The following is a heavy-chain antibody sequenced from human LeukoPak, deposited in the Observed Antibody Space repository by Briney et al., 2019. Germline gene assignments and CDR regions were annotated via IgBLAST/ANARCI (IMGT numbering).Heavy chain of an antibody. CDR2: IGRSGDL. CDR3: ARRSAGHLGNGMDV. Sequence: GGSLRLSCAASGFAFSSYSMNWVRQAPGKGLEWVSSIGRSGDLYYSDSVEGRFTITRDNAENSLYMQMNSLRAEDTAVYYCARRSAGHLGNGMDVWGQGTTVTVSS. CDR1: GFAFSSYS. J-gene: IGHJ6*02. D-gene: IGHD1-1*01. V-gene: IGHV3-21*01.